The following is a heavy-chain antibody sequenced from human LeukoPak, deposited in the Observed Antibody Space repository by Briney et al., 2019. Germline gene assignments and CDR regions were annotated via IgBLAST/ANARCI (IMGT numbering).Heavy chain of an antibody. D-gene: IGHD3-10*01. CDR3: ARSGFGSGISFDP. CDR2: IIPISGTA. Sequence: GASVKVSCKASGGTFSSYAISWVRQAPGQGLEWMGGIIPISGTANYAQKFQGRVTITADKSTSTAYMELSSLRSEDTAVYYCARSGFGSGISFDPWGQGTLVTVSS. J-gene: IGHJ5*02. V-gene: IGHV1-69*06. CDR1: GGTFSSYA.